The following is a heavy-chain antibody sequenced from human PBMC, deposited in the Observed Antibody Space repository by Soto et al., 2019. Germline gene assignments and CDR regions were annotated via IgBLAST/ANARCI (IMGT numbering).Heavy chain of an antibody. Sequence: QEQLVQSGAEVKKPGSSVKVSCKDSGGLFSSYAISWVRQAPGQGLEWMGGIIPVFGTTYYAQTFQDRVTITADESTNTAYMELNSLKSEDTAMYYCARGGSGYVWFNEYWGQGTLVTVSS. CDR1: GGLFSSYA. D-gene: IGHD3-22*01. CDR3: ARGGSGYVWFNEY. CDR2: IIPVFGTT. J-gene: IGHJ4*02. V-gene: IGHV1-69*01.